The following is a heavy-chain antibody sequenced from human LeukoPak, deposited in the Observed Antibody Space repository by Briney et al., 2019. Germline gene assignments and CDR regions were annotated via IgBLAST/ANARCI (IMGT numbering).Heavy chain of an antibody. CDR3: ARGGPRKQYSSSSSNVDY. J-gene: IGHJ4*02. V-gene: IGHV4-39*07. CDR1: GGSISSGSYY. CDR2: INHSGST. Sequence: PSETLSLTCTVSGGSISSGSYYWSWIRQPPGKGLEWIGEINHSGSTNYNPSLKSRVTISVDTSKNQFSLKLSSVTAADTAVYYCARGGPRKQYSSSSSNVDYWGQGTLVTVSS. D-gene: IGHD6-6*01.